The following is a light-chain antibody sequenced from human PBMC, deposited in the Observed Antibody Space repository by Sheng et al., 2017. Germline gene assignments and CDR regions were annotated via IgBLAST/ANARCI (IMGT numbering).Light chain of an antibody. V-gene: IGKV1-33*01. CDR1: QGISNS. CDR2: EAS. Sequence: DVQMTQSPSSLSAFVGDRVTITCRASQGISNSLAWIQQKPGKAPKLLIYEASDLESGVPSRFSGSGSGTDFTFTISSLQPEDIATYYCQQYDNLPSFGGGTKVEIK. J-gene: IGKJ4*01. CDR3: QQYDNLPS.